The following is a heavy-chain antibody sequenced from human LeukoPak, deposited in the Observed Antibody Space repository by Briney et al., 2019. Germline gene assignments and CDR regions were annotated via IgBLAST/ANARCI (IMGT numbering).Heavy chain of an antibody. D-gene: IGHD6-13*01. V-gene: IGHV3-74*01. CDR3: ARGSWSAAGTSIDY. J-gene: IGHJ4*02. Sequence: GGSLRLSCAASGFTFSSYWMHWVRQAPGKGLVWVSRINSDGSSTSYADSVKGRFTISRDNAANTLYLQMNSLRAEDTAVYYCARGSWSAAGTSIDYWGQGTLVTVSP. CDR2: INSDGSST. CDR1: GFTFSSYW.